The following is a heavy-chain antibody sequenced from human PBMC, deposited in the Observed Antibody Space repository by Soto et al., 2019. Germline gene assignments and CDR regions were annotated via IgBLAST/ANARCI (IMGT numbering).Heavy chain of an antibody. CDR2: ISSSSSYI. CDR1: GFTFSSYS. CDR3: ASLGELFIPDY. J-gene: IGHJ4*02. D-gene: IGHD3-16*01. Sequence: GGSLRLSCAASGFTFSSYSMNWVRQAPGKGLEWVSSISSSSSYIYYADSVKGRFTISRDNAKNSLYLQMNSLRAEDTAVYYCASLGELFIPDYWGQGTLVTVSS. V-gene: IGHV3-21*01.